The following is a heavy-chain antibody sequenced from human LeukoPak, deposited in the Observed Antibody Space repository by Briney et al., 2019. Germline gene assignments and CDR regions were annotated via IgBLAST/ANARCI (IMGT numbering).Heavy chain of an antibody. CDR2: INHSGST. CDR3: ARSPSYYYGSASYVRSYYYYYMDV. J-gene: IGHJ6*03. Sequence: PSETLSLTCAVYGGSFSGNYWSWIRQPPGKGLEWIGEINHSGSTNYNPSLKSRVTISVDTTKNECSLKLSSVTASDTAVYYCARSPSYYYGSASYVRSYYYYYMDVWGKGTTVTVSS. D-gene: IGHD3-10*01. V-gene: IGHV4-34*01. CDR1: GGSFSGNY.